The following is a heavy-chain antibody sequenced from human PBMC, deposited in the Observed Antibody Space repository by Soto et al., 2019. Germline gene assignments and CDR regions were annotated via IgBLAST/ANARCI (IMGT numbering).Heavy chain of an antibody. D-gene: IGHD2-15*01. J-gene: IGHJ6*02. CDR2: IYPGDSDT. CDR1: GYSFTSYW. V-gene: IGHV5-51*01. Sequence: GESLKISCKGSGYSFTSYWIGWVRQMPGKGLEWMGIIYPGDSDTRYSPSFRGQVTISADKSISTAYLQWSSLKASDTAMHYCARLWCSGGSCYDGMDVWGQGTTVTVSS. CDR3: ARLWCSGGSCYDGMDV.